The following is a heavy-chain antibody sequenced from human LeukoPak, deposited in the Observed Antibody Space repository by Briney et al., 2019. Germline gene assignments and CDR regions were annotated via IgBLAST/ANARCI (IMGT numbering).Heavy chain of an antibody. Sequence: ASVKVSCKASGYTFTSYDINWVRQAPGQGLEWMGGIIPIFGTANYAQKFQGRVTITADESTSTAYMELSSLRSEDTAVYYCARDIAPARDYGSDFDYWGQGTLVTVSS. CDR2: IIPIFGTA. V-gene: IGHV1-69*13. D-gene: IGHD4-17*01. CDR3: ARDIAPARDYGSDFDY. J-gene: IGHJ4*02. CDR1: GYTFTSYD.